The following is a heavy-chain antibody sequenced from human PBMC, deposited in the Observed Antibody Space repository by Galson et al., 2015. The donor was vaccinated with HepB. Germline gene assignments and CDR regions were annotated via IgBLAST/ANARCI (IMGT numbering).Heavy chain of an antibody. CDR2: IRNDGSFT. D-gene: IGHD6-19*01. Sequence: SLRLSCAASGFTFSSYWMYWFRQIPGKELVWVSDIRNDGSFTRYADSVKGRFTISRDNAKNMLYLQMNSLRVEDTAVYYCALVAGKVDFDYWGQGTLATVSS. CDR3: ALVAGKVDFDY. J-gene: IGHJ4*02. CDR1: GFTFSSYW. V-gene: IGHV3-74*01.